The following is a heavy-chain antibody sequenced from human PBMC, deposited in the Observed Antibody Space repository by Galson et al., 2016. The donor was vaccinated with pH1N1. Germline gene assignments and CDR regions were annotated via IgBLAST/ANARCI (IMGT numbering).Heavy chain of an antibody. Sequence: QSGAEVKKPGESLRISCKASDYSFMSYLIAWVRQRPGKGLECVGFVYPGDSDVKYSPSFQGHVTISADKSTTPAFLQWSSLKASDTAIYYCARGGQYFYCWGRFLVHTHYFDPWGQGTLVTVSS. V-gene: IGHV5-51*01. CDR1: DYSFMSYL. J-gene: IGHJ5*02. D-gene: IGHD3-16*01. CDR2: VYPGDSDV. CDR3: ARGGQYFYCWGRFLVHTHYFDP.